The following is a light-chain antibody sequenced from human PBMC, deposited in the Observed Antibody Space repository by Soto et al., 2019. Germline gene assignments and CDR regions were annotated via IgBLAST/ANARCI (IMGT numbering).Light chain of an antibody. J-gene: IGLJ2*01. CDR1: SSDLGGYSY. CDR3: SSYAGSNNVV. Sequence: SALTQPPSASGSPGQSVTISCTGSSSDLGGYSYVSWYQQHPGKAPKLMIYEVSKRPSGVPDRFSGSKSGSTASLTVSGLQAEDEADYYCSSYAGSNNVVFGGGTKLTVL. CDR2: EVS. V-gene: IGLV2-8*01.